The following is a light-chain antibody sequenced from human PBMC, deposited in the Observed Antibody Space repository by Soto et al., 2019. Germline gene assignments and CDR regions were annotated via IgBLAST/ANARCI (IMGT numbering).Light chain of an antibody. Sequence: EILLTQSPATLSVSPGETATLSCRASQNVLSDLAWYQQKPGQAPRLLVYGATTRATDAPAKFRGSGSGTEFSLTISSRQSEDFATYYCQQYRSWPRTFGQGSKVEI. J-gene: IGKJ1*01. CDR1: QNVLSD. CDR3: QQYRSWPRT. CDR2: GAT. V-gene: IGKV3-15*01.